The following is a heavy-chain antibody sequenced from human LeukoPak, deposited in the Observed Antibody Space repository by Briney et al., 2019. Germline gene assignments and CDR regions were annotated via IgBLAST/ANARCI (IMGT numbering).Heavy chain of an antibody. Sequence: SETLSLTCTVSGGSISSSSYYWGWIRQPPGKGLEWIGSIYYSGSTYYNPSLKSRVTISADTSKNQFSLKLSSVTAADTAVYYCVEGRSGHDYWGRGTLVTVSS. CDR3: VEGRSGHDY. CDR1: GGSISSSSYY. J-gene: IGHJ4*02. CDR2: IYYSGST. D-gene: IGHD3-10*01. V-gene: IGHV4-39*07.